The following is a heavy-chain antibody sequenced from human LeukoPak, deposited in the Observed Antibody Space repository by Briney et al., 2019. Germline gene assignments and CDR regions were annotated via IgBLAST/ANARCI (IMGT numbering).Heavy chain of an antibody. D-gene: IGHD3-10*01. CDR3: VRSPIGASAY. Sequence: ASVKVSCKPSGYTFSDSYIHWVRQAPGVGLQWMGWIGPNNGDTNYAEDFQGRVTMTRDTSIRTAYMELTRLTLNDTAVYYCVRSPIGASAYWGRGTLVTVSS. V-gene: IGHV1-2*02. CDR2: IGPNNGDT. J-gene: IGHJ4*02. CDR1: GYTFSDSY.